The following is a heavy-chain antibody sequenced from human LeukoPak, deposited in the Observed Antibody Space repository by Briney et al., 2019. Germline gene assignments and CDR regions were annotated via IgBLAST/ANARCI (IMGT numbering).Heavy chain of an antibody. J-gene: IGHJ4*02. CDR3: AKPIMTGTWSFDS. V-gene: IGHV3-23*01. D-gene: IGHD3-9*01. Sequence: GGSLRLSCAASGFTFREYGMRGARRAPEKGLEWVSTISGSGYSTYYADSVKGRFTISRDNSKNTLYLQMNSLRAEDTAVYYCAKPIMTGTWSFDSCGQGTLVTVSS. CDR1: GFTFREYG. CDR2: ISGSGYST.